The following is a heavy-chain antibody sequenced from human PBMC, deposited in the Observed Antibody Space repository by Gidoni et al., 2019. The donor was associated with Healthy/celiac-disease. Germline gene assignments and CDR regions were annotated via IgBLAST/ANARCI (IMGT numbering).Heavy chain of an antibody. V-gene: IGHV3-7*03. J-gene: IGHJ2*01. CDR2: IKQDGSEK. CDR3: ARGGRALVGATHRNWYFDL. CDR1: GSTFSTFW. D-gene: IGHD1-26*01. Sequence: EVQLVESGGGLVQPGGSLRLSCAASGSTFSTFWMSWVRQAPGKGLEWVANIKQDGSEKYYVDSVKGRFTISRDNAKNSLYLQMNSLRAEDTAVYYCARGGRALVGATHRNWYFDLWGRGTLVTVSS.